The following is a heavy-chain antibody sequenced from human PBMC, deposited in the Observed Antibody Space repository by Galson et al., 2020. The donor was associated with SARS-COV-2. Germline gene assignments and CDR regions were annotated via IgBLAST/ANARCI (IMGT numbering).Heavy chain of an antibody. CDR1: GYTFTGYY. V-gene: IGHV1-2*02. CDR2: VNPNSGVT. D-gene: IGHD3-10*01. Sequence: ASVKVSCKASGYTFTGYYMHWVRQAPGQGLEWMGWVNPNSGVTNYAQKFQGRVTVTRDTSINTAYMELGRLRSDDTAVYYCARVTHYGSGSYFDYWGQGTLVTVSS. J-gene: IGHJ4*02. CDR3: ARVTHYGSGSYFDY.